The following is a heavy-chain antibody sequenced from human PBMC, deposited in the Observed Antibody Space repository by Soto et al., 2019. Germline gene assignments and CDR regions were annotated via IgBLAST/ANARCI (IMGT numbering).Heavy chain of an antibody. CDR3: ARSRIAAVGPRHYYHYAMDV. CDR2: TYYRSKWYN. CDR1: GDSASSNSAA. D-gene: IGHD6-13*01. J-gene: IGHJ6*02. Sequence: PSQTLSLTCAISGDSASSNSAAWNWIRQSPSRGLEWLGRTYYRSKWYNDYAVSVKSRITINPDTSKNQFSPQLNSVTPEATAVYYCARSRIAAVGPRHYYHYAMDVWRQGTTVTVSS. V-gene: IGHV6-1*01.